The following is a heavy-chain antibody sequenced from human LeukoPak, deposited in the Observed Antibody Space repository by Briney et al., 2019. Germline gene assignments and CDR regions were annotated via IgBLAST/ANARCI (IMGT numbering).Heavy chain of an antibody. CDR3: ARHAGYCSGGSCYDDAFDI. D-gene: IGHD2-15*01. CDR2: IKQVGSEK. CDR1: GFTFSSYW. Sequence: GGSLRLSCAASGFTFSSYWMSWVRQAPGKGLEWVANIKQVGSEKYYVDSVKGRFTISRDNAKNSLYLQMNSLRAEDTAVYCCARHAGYCSGGSCYDDAFDIWGQGTMVTVSS. J-gene: IGHJ3*02. V-gene: IGHV3-7*03.